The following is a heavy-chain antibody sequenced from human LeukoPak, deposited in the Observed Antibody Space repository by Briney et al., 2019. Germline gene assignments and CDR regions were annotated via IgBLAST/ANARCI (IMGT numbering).Heavy chain of an antibody. V-gene: IGHV3-30*04. CDR3: ARSPSSRLFSDY. CDR1: GFTFSSYA. J-gene: IGHJ4*02. Sequence: PGGSLRLSCAASGFTFSSYAMHWVRQAPGKGLEWVAVISYDGSNKYYADSVKGRFTISRDNSKNTLYLQMNSLRAEDTAVYYCARSPSSRLFSDYWGQGTLVTVPS. D-gene: IGHD3-22*01. CDR2: ISYDGSNK.